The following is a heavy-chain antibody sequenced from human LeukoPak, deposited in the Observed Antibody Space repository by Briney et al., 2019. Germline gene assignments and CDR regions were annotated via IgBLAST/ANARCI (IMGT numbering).Heavy chain of an antibody. J-gene: IGHJ4*02. CDR1: GGSISSSSYY. Sequence: RPSETLSLTCTVSGGSISSSSYYWGWIRQPPGKGLEWIGSIYYSGSTYYNPSLKSRVTISVDTSKNQFSLKLSSVTAADTAVYYCASLGWDQLVQVDYWGQGTLVTVSS. CDR3: ASLGWDQLVQVDY. CDR2: IYYSGST. D-gene: IGHD6-13*01. V-gene: IGHV4-39*01.